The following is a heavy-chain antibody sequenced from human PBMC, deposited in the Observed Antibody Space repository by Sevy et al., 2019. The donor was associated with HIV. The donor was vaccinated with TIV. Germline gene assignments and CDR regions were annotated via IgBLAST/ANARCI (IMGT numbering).Heavy chain of an antibody. V-gene: IGHV1-2*04. D-gene: IGHD2-2*02. CDR1: GYTFTGYY. Sequence: ASVKVSCKASGYTFTGYYMHWVRQAPGQGLEWMGWINPNSGGTNYAQKFQGWVTMTRDTSITTAYMVLSRLRSDDTAVYYCAGEGGYCSSTSCYSGYAFDYWGQGTLVTVSS. CDR2: INPNSGGT. J-gene: IGHJ4*02. CDR3: AGEGGYCSSTSCYSGYAFDY.